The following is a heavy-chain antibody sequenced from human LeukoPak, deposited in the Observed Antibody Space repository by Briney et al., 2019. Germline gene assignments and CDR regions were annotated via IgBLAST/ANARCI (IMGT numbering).Heavy chain of an antibody. CDR3: ARHGSVRSPLGP. J-gene: IGHJ5*02. Sequence: SETLSLTCSVSGGCISSYYGCWIRQPPGKVLEWIGYIYASGSTNYNPSLKSRVTISVDTSKNQFSLNLTSVTAADTAVYYCARHGSVRSPLGPWGQGTLVTVSS. D-gene: IGHD3-10*01. V-gene: IGHV4-4*09. CDR2: IYASGST. CDR1: GGCISSYY.